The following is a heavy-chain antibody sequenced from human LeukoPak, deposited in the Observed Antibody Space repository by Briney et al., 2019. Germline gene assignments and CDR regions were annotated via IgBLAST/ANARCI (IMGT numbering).Heavy chain of an antibody. CDR1: GGSFSGYY. CDR3: ARGKIVRGGWFDP. CDR2: INHSGST. D-gene: IGHD2/OR15-2a*01. Sequence: SETLSLTCAVYGGSFSGYYWSWIRQPPGKGLEWIGEINHSGSTNYNPSPKSRVTISVDTSKNQFSLKLSSVTAADTAVYYCARGKIVRGGWFDPWGQGTLVTVSS. J-gene: IGHJ5*02. V-gene: IGHV4-34*01.